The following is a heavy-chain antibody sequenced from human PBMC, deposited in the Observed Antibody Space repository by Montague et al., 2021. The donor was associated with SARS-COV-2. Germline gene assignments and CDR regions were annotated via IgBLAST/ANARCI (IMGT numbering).Heavy chain of an antibody. CDR3: ARSYDILTGYQSQALDY. V-gene: IGHV3-48*03. J-gene: IGHJ4*02. CDR1: GFTFSSYG. D-gene: IGHD3-9*01. CDR2: ISSSGSTI. Sequence: SLRLSCAATGFTFSSYGIHWVRQAPGKGLEWVSYISSSGSTIYYADSVKGRFTISRDNAKNSLYLQVNSLRAEDTAVYYCARSYDILTGYQSQALDYWGQGTLVTVSS.